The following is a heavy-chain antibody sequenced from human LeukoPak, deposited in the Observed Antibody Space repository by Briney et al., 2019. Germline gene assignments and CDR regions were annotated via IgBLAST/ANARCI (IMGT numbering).Heavy chain of an antibody. CDR1: GFTFSSYA. Sequence: PGGSLRLSCSASGFTFSSYAMSWVRQAPGKGLEWVSAISGSGDTTYYADSVKGRFTISRDNSKNTLYLQMNSLRAEDTAVYYCARTTSGSYGRLYYFDYWGQGTLVTVSS. CDR2: ISGSGDTT. CDR3: ARTTSGSYGRLYYFDY. J-gene: IGHJ4*02. V-gene: IGHV3-23*01. D-gene: IGHD1-26*01.